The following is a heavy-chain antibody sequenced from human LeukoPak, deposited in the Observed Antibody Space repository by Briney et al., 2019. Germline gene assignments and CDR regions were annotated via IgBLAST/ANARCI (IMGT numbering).Heavy chain of an antibody. D-gene: IGHD2-2*01. CDR2: ISWNSGSI. V-gene: IGHV3-9*01. J-gene: IGHJ6*04. CDR1: GFTFDDYA. Sequence: GGSLRLSCAASGFTFDDYAMHWVRQAPGRGLEWVSGISWNSGSIGYADSVKGRFTISRDNAKNSLYLQMNSLRAEDTAVYYCAREWVVPASDVWGKGTTVTVSS. CDR3: AREWVVPASDV.